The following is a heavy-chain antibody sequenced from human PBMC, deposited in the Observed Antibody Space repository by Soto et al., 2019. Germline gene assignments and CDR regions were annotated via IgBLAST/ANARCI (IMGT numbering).Heavy chain of an antibody. Sequence: PGESLKISCKGSGYSFTNYWIHWVRQMAGKGLEWMGRIDPDDSYTNYSPSFQGHVTISVDKSISTAYPQWSSLQASDTAIYYCARLPPPTYCSGSTCSGYWGQGTLVTVSS. J-gene: IGHJ4*02. CDR1: GYSFTNYW. D-gene: IGHD2-15*01. CDR3: ARLPPPTYCSGSTCSGY. V-gene: IGHV5-10-1*01. CDR2: IDPDDSYT.